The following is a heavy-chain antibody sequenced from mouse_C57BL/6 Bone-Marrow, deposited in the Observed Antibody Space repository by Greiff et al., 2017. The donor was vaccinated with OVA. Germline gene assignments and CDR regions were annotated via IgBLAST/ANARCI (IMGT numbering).Heavy chain of an antibody. CDR2: INPNNGGT. V-gene: IGHV1-26*01. CDR3: ARNSNYFDY. J-gene: IGHJ2*01. CDR1: GYTFTDYY. Sequence: VHVKQSGPELVKPGASVKISCKASGYTFTDYYMNWVKQSHGKSLEWIGDINPNNGGTSYNQKFKGKATLTVDKSSSTAYMELRSLTSEDSAVYYCARNSNYFDYWGQGTTLTVSS. D-gene: IGHD2-5*01.